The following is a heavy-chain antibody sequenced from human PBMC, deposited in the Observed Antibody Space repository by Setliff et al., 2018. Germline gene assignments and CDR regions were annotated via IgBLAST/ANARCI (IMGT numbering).Heavy chain of an antibody. CDR1: GGTFSSYA. CDR3: ARDGGIAAAGTWPFNY. D-gene: IGHD6-13*01. Sequence: SVKVSCKASGGTFSSYAISWVRQAPGQGLEWMGGIIPIFGTANYAQKFQGRVTITADESTSTAYMELSSPRSEDTAVYYCARDGGIAAAGTWPFNYWGQGTLVTVSS. V-gene: IGHV1-69*13. CDR2: IIPIFGTA. J-gene: IGHJ4*02.